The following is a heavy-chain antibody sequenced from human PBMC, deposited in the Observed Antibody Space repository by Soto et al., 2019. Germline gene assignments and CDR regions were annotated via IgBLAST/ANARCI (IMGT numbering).Heavy chain of an antibody. CDR1: GFTFSSFP. CDR3: AREPSNWNYCFDY. J-gene: IGHJ4*02. CDR2: ISSSGTTI. V-gene: IGHV3-48*04. Sequence: PGGSLRLSCAASGFTFSSFPMHWVRQAPGKGLEWVSYISSSGTTIFYADSLRGRFTISRDNAKKSLYLQMNSLRGEDTAVYYCAREPSNWNYCFDYWGQGTLVTVSS. D-gene: IGHD1-7*01.